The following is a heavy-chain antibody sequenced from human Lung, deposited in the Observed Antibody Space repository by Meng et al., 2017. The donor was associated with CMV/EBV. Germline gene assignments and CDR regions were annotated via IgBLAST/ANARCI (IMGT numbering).Heavy chain of an antibody. CDR1: GFTFNTYW. CDR3: AREYRLKYDSSGFDF. Sequence: GEXXKISCAASGFTFNTYWMHWVRQAPGKGLVWVSRITSDGSSTTYADSVKGRFTISRDNAKNTLYLQMNSLGAEDTAVYYCAREYRLKYDSSGFDFWGHGTXVTVSS. D-gene: IGHD3-22*01. CDR2: ITSDGSST. V-gene: IGHV3-74*01. J-gene: IGHJ4*01.